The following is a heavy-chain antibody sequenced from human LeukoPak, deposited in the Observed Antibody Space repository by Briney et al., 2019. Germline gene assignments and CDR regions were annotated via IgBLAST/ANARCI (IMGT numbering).Heavy chain of an antibody. Sequence: GGSLRLSCVASGFIFRHYWMRGMRQAPRKGLEWVANIKYDGDEEYYVDSVKGRFTISRDNAKNSLYLQLNSLRVEDTAVYYCKSGGAAPGSFDNWGQGTLVTVSP. V-gene: IGHV3-7*01. CDR2: IKYDGDEE. J-gene: IGHJ4*02. CDR3: KSGGAAPGSFDN. D-gene: IGHD6-13*01. CDR1: GFIFRHYW.